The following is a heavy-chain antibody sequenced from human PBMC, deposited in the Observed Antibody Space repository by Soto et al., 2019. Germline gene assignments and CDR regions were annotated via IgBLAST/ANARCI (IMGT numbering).Heavy chain of an antibody. CDR2: IGYSGST. CDR1: GGSISTINYY. V-gene: IGHV4-39*01. J-gene: IGHJ5*02. CDR3: ARSFSTAAIPNWFDP. Sequence: SETLSLTCTVSGGSISTINYYWGWLRQPPGKGLEWITTIGYSGSTYYNPSLKSRVTILVDTSKNQFSLHLSPVTAADTAVYYCARSFSTAAIPNWFDPWGQGILVTVSS. D-gene: IGHD3-3*02.